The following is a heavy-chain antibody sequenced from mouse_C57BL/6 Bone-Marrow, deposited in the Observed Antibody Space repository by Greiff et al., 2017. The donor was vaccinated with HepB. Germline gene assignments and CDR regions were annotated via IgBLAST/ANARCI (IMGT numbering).Heavy chain of an antibody. V-gene: IGHV1-82*01. CDR1: GYALSSSW. J-gene: IGHJ3*01. D-gene: IGHD1-1*01. CDR2: IYPGDGDT. Sequence: QVQLQQSGPELVKPGASVKISCKASGYALSSSWMNWVKQRPGKGLEWIGRIYPGDGDTNYNGKFKGKATLTADKSSSTAYMQLSSLTSEDSAVYFCARTIYYYGSSPWFAYWGQGTLVTVSA. CDR3: ARTIYYYGSSPWFAY.